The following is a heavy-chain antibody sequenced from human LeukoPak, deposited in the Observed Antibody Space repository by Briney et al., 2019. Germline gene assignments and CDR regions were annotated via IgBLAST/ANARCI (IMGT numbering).Heavy chain of an antibody. J-gene: IGHJ4*02. Sequence: PSETLSLTCTVSGGSISSSSYYWGWIRQPPGKGLEWIGSIYYSGSTYYNPSLKSRVTISVDTSKNQFSLKLSSVTAADTAVYYCARQGQSIDYWDQGTLVTVSS. V-gene: IGHV4-39*01. CDR2: IYYSGST. CDR3: ARQGQSIDY. CDR1: GGSISSSSYY.